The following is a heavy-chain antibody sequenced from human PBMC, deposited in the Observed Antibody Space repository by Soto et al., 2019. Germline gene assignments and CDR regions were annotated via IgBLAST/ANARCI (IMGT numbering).Heavy chain of an antibody. J-gene: IGHJ4*02. Sequence: QVHLVQSGAEVKKPGASVKVSCQGSGYAFTTYGITWVRQAPGQGLEWMGWISAHNGNTNNAQKLQGRVTVTRDTSTSTAYMALRSLRYDDTAVYYCARGGYGDYWGQGALVTVSS. CDR2: ISAHNGNT. D-gene: IGHD1-1*01. CDR3: ARGGYGDY. CDR1: GYAFTTYG. V-gene: IGHV1-18*01.